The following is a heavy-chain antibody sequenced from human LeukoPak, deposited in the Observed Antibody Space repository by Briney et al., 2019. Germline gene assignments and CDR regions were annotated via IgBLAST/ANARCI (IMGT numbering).Heavy chain of an antibody. D-gene: IGHD6-13*01. CDR3: ATILAAAGTTPPDY. CDR2: FDPEDGET. CDR1: GYTLTELS. V-gene: IGHV1-24*01. Sequence: GASVKVSCKVSGYTLTELSMHWVRQAPGKGLEWMGGFDPEDGETIYAQKFQGRVTMTEDTSTDTAYMELSSLRSEDTAVYYCATILAAAGTTPPDYWGQGTLVTVSS. J-gene: IGHJ4*02.